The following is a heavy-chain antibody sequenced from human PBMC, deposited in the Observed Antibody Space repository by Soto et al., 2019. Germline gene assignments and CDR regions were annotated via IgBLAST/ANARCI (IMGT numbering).Heavy chain of an antibody. CDR1: GGSVSSGSYY. Sequence: PSETLSLTCTVSGGSVSSGSYYWSWIRQPPGKGLEWIGYIYYSGSTNYNPPLKSRVTISVDTSKNQFSLKLSSVTAADTAVYYCASGPSSSYYDFWSGYYNYYYYGMDVWGQGTTVTVSS. J-gene: IGHJ6*02. D-gene: IGHD3-3*01. V-gene: IGHV4-61*01. CDR2: IYYSGST. CDR3: ASGPSSSYYDFWSGYYNYYYYGMDV.